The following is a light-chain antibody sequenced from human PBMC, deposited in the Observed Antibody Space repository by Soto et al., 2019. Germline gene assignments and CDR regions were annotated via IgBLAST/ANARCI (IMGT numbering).Light chain of an antibody. Sequence: QSALTQPASVSGSPGHSISIFCTGTTNDVGAYNYVSWYQLHPGTDPKVIIPEVTNRPSGVSNRFSGSKSGNTASLTISGLRAEDEADYFCASYSTITPFGFGTGTKLTVL. V-gene: IGLV2-14*01. CDR2: EVT. CDR3: ASYSTITPFG. CDR1: TNDVGAYNY. J-gene: IGLJ1*01.